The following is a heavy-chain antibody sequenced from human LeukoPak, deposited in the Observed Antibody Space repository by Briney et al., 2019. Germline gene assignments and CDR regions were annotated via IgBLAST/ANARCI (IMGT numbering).Heavy chain of an antibody. D-gene: IGHD2-15*01. J-gene: IGHJ4*02. V-gene: IGHV1-2*02. CDR3: AGGHCSGGGCYGLFDY. Sequence: ASVKVSCKASGYTFTGYYMHWVRQAPGQGLEWMGWINPNSGGTNYAQKFQGRVTMTRDTSISTAYMELSRLRSDDTAVYYCAGGHCSGGGCYGLFDYWGQGALVTVSS. CDR1: GYTFTGYY. CDR2: INPNSGGT.